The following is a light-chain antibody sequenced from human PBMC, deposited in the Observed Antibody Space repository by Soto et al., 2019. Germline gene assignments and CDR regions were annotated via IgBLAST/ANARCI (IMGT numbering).Light chain of an antibody. CDR1: QSISSY. V-gene: IGKV1-39*01. Sequence: DIQMTQSPSSLSASVGDRVTITCRASQSISSYLNWDQQKPGKAPKLLIYAASSLPSGVPSRFSGSGSGTDFTLTISSLQPEDFATYYCQQSYSTPQTFGQGTKVEIK. CDR2: AAS. CDR3: QQSYSTPQT. J-gene: IGKJ1*01.